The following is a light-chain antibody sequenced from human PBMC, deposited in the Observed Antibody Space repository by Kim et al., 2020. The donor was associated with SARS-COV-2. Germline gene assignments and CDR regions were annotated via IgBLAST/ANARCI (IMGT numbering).Light chain of an antibody. V-gene: IGLV3-1*01. Sequence: SVSPGQTATITCSGDKLGDKYAFWYQQKSGQSPVLVIYQDNKRPSGIPERFSGSNSGNTATLTISGTQAMDEADYFCQAWDSSTVVFGGGTKLTVL. CDR2: QDN. CDR3: QAWDSSTVV. J-gene: IGLJ2*01. CDR1: KLGDKY.